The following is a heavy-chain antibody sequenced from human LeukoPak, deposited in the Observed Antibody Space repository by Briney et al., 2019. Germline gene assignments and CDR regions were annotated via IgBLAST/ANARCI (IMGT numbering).Heavy chain of an antibody. CDR2: IKQDGSEK. V-gene: IGHV3-7*03. D-gene: IGHD6-19*01. J-gene: IGHJ4*02. CDR1: GFPFSSYW. CDR3: ARENDSGWSGPFDY. Sequence: PGGSLRLSCAASGFPFSSYWMTWVRQAPGKGLEWVANIKQDGSEKYYVDSVKGRFTISRDNAKNSLYLQVNSLRAEDTAVYYCARENDSGWSGPFDYWGQGTLVTVSS.